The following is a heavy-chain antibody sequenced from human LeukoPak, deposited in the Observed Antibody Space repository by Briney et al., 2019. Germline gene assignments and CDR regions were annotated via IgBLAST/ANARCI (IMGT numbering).Heavy chain of an antibody. CDR1: GGSISNSSYY. V-gene: IGHV4-39*07. Sequence: SETLSLTCTVSGGSISNSSYYWGWIRQPPGKGLECIGSIYYSGSTYSNPSLKSRVTISLDTSKNHFSLKLSSVTAADTAVYYCASTPGWLPFDYWGQGTLVTVSS. CDR2: IYYSGST. D-gene: IGHD3-22*01. J-gene: IGHJ4*02. CDR3: ASTPGWLPFDY.